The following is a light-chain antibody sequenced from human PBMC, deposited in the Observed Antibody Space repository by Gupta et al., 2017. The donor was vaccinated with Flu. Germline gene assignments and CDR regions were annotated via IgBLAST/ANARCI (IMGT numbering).Light chain of an antibody. CDR1: QGISNTF. J-gene: IGKJ5*01. V-gene: IGKV1-9*01. CDR2: AAS. CDR3: QQLNYSPLT. Sequence: SFLFASLGDRVTITCRASQGISNTFLIWYQQKPGKPPKLLIYAASTLQSGVPPRFSGSGSGTESTLTISSLQPEDFATYYCQQLNYSPLTFGQGTQLEIK.